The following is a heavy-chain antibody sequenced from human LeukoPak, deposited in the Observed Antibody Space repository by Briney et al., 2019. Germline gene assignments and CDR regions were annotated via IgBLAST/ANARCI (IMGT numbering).Heavy chain of an antibody. CDR3: TTGAMTTVNPFDY. CDR1: GFTFSNAW. V-gene: IGHV3-15*01. CDR2: IKSKTDGGTT. Sequence: GGSLRLSCAASGFTFSNAWMSWVRQAPGKGLEWVGRIKSKTDGGTTDYAAPVKGRFTISRDDSKNTLYLQMNSLKTEDTAVYYCTTGAMTTVNPFDYWGPGTLVTVSS. D-gene: IGHD4-17*01. J-gene: IGHJ4*02.